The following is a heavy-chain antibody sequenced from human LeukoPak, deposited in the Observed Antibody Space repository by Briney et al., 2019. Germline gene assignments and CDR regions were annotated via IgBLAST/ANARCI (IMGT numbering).Heavy chain of an antibody. D-gene: IGHD4-11*01. CDR3: TRVHDGNTNYGPFDY. J-gene: IGHJ4*02. Sequence: GGSLRLSCAASGFAFSSYAMSWVRQAPGKGLEWVSGISASGGSTYYADSVKGRLTISRDISRDTLYLQVNSLRAEDTAVYYCTRVHDGNTNYGPFDYWGQGTLVTVSS. CDR1: GFAFSSYA. V-gene: IGHV3-23*01. CDR2: ISASGGST.